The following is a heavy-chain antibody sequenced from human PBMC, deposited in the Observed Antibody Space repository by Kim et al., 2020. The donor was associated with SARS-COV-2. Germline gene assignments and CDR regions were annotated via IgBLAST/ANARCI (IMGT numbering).Heavy chain of an antibody. CDR3: AKVLSMGRGLHFDY. V-gene: IGHV4-31*02. J-gene: IGHJ4*02. D-gene: IGHD3-10*01. Sequence: YNSSLKSRVTISVDTSKKQFSLGLSSVTAADTAVYYCAKVLSMGRGLHFDYWGQGTLVTVSS.